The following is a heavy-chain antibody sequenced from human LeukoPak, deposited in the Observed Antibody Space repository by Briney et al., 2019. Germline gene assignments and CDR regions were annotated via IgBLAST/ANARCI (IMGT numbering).Heavy chain of an antibody. CDR3: AREIYGDYGAFDY. CDR2: IYTSGST. Sequence: SENLSLTCTVSGGSISSGSYYWSWIRQPAGKGLEWIGRIYTSGSTNYNPSLKSRVTISVDTSKNQFSLKLSSVTAADTAVYYCAREIYGDYGAFDYWGQGTLVTVSS. J-gene: IGHJ4*02. CDR1: GGSISSGSYY. D-gene: IGHD4-17*01. V-gene: IGHV4-61*02.